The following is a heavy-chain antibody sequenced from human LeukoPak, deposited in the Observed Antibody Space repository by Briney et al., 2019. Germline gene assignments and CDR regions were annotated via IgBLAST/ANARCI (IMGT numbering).Heavy chain of an antibody. CDR3: ASLTVEKASHHSGGYGSGTLVPFDI. CDR1: GGSSSGYY. D-gene: IGHD3-10*01. CDR2: INHSGST. Sequence: PSETLSLTCAVYGGSSSGYYWSWIRQPPGKGLEWIGEINHSGSTNYNPSLKSRVTISVDTSKNQFSLKLSSVTAADTAVYYCASLTVEKASHHSGGYGSGTLVPFDIWGQGTMVTVSS. J-gene: IGHJ3*02. V-gene: IGHV4-34*01.